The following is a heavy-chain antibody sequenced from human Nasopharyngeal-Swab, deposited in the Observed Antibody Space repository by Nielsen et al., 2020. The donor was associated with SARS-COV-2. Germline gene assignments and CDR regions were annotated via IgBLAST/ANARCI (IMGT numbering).Heavy chain of an antibody. J-gene: IGHJ4*02. D-gene: IGHD1-26*01. Sequence: GESLKISCVASGFTFSSYPMHWVRQAPGKGLEWVAVISYDGSNEHYVDAVKGRFTFSRDNSNNTLYLQMNSLRPEDTSVYYCARVWQMGELVGGLAYWGQGTLVTVSS. CDR3: ARVWQMGELVGGLAY. CDR2: ISYDGSNE. CDR1: GFTFSSYP. V-gene: IGHV3-30-3*01.